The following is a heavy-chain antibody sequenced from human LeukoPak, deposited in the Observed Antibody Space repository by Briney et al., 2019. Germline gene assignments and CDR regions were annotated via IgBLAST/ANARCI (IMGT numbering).Heavy chain of an antibody. Sequence: GGSLRLSCAASGFTFSSFTMTWVRQAPGEGLEWVSSISGSGGTTYYADSVKGRFTISRDNSKNTLYLQMNSLRAEDTAVYYCAKRGEWDLGYAFDVWGQGTMVTVSS. V-gene: IGHV3-23*01. D-gene: IGHD1-26*01. CDR1: GFTFSSFT. J-gene: IGHJ3*01. CDR2: ISGSGGTT. CDR3: AKRGEWDLGYAFDV.